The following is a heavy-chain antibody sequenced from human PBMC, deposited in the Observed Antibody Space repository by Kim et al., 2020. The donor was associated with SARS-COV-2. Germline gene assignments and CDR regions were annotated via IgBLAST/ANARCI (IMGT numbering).Heavy chain of an antibody. D-gene: IGHD2-15*01. V-gene: IGHV3-30*03. Sequence: GGSLRLSCAASGFTFSSYGMHWVRQAPGKGLEWVAVISYDGSNKYYADSVKGRFTISRDNSKNTLYLQMNSLRAEDTAVYYCASRIYGMDVWGQGTTVTVSS. CDR1: GFTFSSYG. CDR2: ISYDGSNK. CDR3: ASRIYGMDV. J-gene: IGHJ6*02.